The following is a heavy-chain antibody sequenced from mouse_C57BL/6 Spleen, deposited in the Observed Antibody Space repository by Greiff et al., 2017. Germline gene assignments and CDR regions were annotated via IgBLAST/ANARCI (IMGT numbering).Heavy chain of an antibody. CDR3: ALADYSTFAY. CDR1: GYTFTSYW. D-gene: IGHD2-5*01. V-gene: IGHV1-69*01. Sequence: VQLQQPGAELVMPGASVKLSCKASGYTFTSYWMHWVKQRPGQGLEWIGEIDPSDSSTNYNQKFKGKSTLTVDKSSSTAYMQLSSLTSEDSAVYYCALADYSTFAYWGQGTLVTVSA. J-gene: IGHJ3*01. CDR2: IDPSDSST.